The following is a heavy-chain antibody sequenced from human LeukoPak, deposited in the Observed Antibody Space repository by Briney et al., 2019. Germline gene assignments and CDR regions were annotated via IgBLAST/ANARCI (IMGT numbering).Heavy chain of an antibody. D-gene: IGHD1-1*01. CDR3: FAPRHLNS. V-gene: IGHV3-15*01. CDR1: RFIFRNAW. CDR2: IRTSAEGERK. Sequence: PGGYLRLSCETSRFIFRNAWMSWVRHAPGRGLEWIGRIRTSAEGERKDYAATLRGRFTISRDDSRNTLFLHMNGLRTEDTGLDYCFAPRHLNSWGQGALVTVSS. J-gene: IGHJ4*02.